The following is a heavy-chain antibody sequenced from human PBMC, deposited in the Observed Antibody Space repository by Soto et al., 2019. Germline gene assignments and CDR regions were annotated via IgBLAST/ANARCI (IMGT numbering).Heavy chain of an antibody. J-gene: IGHJ6*02. CDR1: GYTFTSYG. V-gene: IGHV1-18*01. CDR2: ISAYNGNT. Sequence: QVQLVQSGAEVKKPGASVKVSCKASGYTFTSYGISWVRQAPGQGLEWMGWISAYNGNTNYAQKLQGRVTMTTDTSTSTAYMELRSLRSDDTAVYYCAREGVVPAATHYYYYYGMDVWGQGTTVTVSS. CDR3: AREGVVPAATHYYYYYGMDV. D-gene: IGHD2-2*01.